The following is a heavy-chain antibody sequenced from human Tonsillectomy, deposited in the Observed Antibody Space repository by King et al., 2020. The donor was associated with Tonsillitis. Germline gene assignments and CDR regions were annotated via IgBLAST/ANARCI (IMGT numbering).Heavy chain of an antibody. Sequence: VQLVESGGGVVQPGRSLRLSCAGSGFTLSNYAMNWVRQAPGKGLEWVAVMSYDGNNKYYRDSVKGRFTISRDNSKNTLYLQMNSLRPEDTAVYYCARAIAVIDPFDDWGQGTLVTVSS. CDR1: GFTLSNYA. D-gene: IGHD6-19*01. CDR2: MSYDGNNK. J-gene: IGHJ4*02. CDR3: ARAIAVIDPFDD. V-gene: IGHV3-30*04.